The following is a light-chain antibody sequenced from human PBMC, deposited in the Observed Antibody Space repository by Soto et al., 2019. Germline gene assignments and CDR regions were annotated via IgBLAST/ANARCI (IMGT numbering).Light chain of an antibody. Sequence: QSVLTQPASVSGSPGQAITISCTGTSSDVGTYNLVSWYQQHPGKAPKLMIYEVYKRPSGVSNRFSGSKSGNTASLALSGLQDEDEADYYCCSYASSSTYVCGTGTKVNVL. CDR1: SSDVGTYNL. J-gene: IGLJ1*01. V-gene: IGLV2-23*02. CDR2: EVY. CDR3: CSYASSSTYV.